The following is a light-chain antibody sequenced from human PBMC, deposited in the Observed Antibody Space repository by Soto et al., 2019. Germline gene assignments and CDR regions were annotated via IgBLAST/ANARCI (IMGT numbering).Light chain of an antibody. V-gene: IGLV7-46*01. CDR2: DTY. J-gene: IGLJ3*02. CDR3: LLPYSDAWV. Sequence: QAVVTQEPSLTVSPGGTVTLTCGSRTGAVTSSHYPYWFQHKAGQAPRTLISDTYNKQSWTPARFSGAPLGGKAALTLSGAQPEDEADYYCLLPYSDAWVFGGGTKLTVL. CDR1: TGAVTSSHY.